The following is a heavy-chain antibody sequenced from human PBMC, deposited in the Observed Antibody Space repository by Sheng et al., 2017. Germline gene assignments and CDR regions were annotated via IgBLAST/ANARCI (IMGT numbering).Heavy chain of an antibody. CDR1: GFTFSSYG. J-gene: IGHJ4*02. CDR3: AKDECSSTSCYMGGNDY. Sequence: QVQLVESGGGVVQPGRSLRLSCAASGFTFSSYGMHWVRQAPGKGLEWVAVISYDGSNKYYADSVKGRFTISRDNSKNTLYLQMNSLRAEDTAVYYCAKDECSSTSCYMGGNDYWGQGTL. V-gene: IGHV3-30*18. D-gene: IGHD2-2*02. CDR2: ISYDGSNK.